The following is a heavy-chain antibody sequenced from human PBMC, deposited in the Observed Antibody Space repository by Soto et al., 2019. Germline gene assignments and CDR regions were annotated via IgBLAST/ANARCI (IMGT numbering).Heavy chain of an antibody. Sequence: SETLSLTCAVSGGSFTSNNWWTWVRQPPGQGLEWIGEIYRTGSTNYNPSLKSRVTISLDKSENQFSLKVTSLTAADTAVYYCESRDPGTSVDYSGQGTLVTVSS. V-gene: IGHV4-4*02. CDR1: GGSFTSNNW. CDR3: ESRDPGTSVDY. CDR2: IYRTGST. J-gene: IGHJ4*02. D-gene: IGHD1-7*01.